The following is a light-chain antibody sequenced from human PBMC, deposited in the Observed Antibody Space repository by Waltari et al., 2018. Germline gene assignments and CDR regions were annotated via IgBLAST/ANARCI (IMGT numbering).Light chain of an antibody. CDR1: RSDVGGYNY. CDR2: EVS. Sequence: QSALTQPPSASGSPGQSVPISCTGTRSDVGGYNYISRYQQHPGKAPKLMIYEVSKRPSGVPDRFSGSKSGNTASLTVSGLQAEDEADYYCSSYAGSNSWVFGGGTKLTVL. CDR3: SSYAGSNSWV. J-gene: IGLJ3*02. V-gene: IGLV2-8*01.